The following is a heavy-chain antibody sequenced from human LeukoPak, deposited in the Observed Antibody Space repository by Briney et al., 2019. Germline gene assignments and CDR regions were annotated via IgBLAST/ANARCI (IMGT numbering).Heavy chain of an antibody. D-gene: IGHD1-26*01. J-gene: IGHJ6*02. CDR3: ARVFITRIVGATYGMDV. CDR2: ISSSGSTT. Sequence: GGSLRLSCAASGFTFSSYEMNWVRQAPGKGLEWVSYISSSGSTTYYADSVKGQFTISRDNAKNSLYLQMNSLRAEDTAVYYCARVFITRIVGATYGMDVWGQGTTVTVSS. V-gene: IGHV3-48*03. CDR1: GFTFSSYE.